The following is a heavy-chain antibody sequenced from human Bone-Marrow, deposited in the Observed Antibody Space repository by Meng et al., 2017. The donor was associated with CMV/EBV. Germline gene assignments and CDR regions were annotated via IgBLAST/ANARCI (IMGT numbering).Heavy chain of an antibody. V-gene: IGHV3-30-3*01. CDR1: GFTFSSYA. CDR3: ARSTSVDY. CDR2: ISYDGSNK. Sequence: GESLKISCAASGFTFSSYAMHWVRQAPGKGLEWVAVISYDGSNKYYADSVKGRFTISRDNSKNTLYLQMNSLRAADTAVYYCARSTSVDYWGQGTLVTVSS. J-gene: IGHJ4*02. D-gene: IGHD2-2*01.